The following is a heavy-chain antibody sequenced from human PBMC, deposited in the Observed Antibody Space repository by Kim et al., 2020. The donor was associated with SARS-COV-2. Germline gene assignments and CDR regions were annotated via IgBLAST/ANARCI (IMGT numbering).Heavy chain of an antibody. Sequence: NTNDDRKLQGRVTMTTDTSTSTAYMELRSLRSADTAVYYCARLEGLGGIDYWGQGTLVTVSS. CDR3: ARLEGLGGIDY. V-gene: IGHV1-18*01. CDR2: NT. J-gene: IGHJ4*02.